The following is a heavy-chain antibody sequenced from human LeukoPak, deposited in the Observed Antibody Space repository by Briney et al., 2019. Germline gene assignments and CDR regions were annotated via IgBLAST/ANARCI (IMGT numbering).Heavy chain of an antibody. CDR3: ARDGRWGIAAAPPFFDP. CDR1: GGSISSYY. V-gene: IGHV4-59*12. D-gene: IGHD6-13*01. CDR2: IYYSGST. J-gene: IGHJ5*02. Sequence: SETLSLTCTVSGGSISSYYWSWIRQPPGKGLEGIGYIYYSGSTNYNPSLKSRVTISVDRSKNQFSLKLSSVTAADTAVYYCARDGRWGIAAAPPFFDPWGQGTLVTVSS.